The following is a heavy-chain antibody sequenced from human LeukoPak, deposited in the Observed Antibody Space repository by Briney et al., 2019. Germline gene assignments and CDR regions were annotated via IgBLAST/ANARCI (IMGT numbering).Heavy chain of an antibody. D-gene: IGHD3-22*01. Sequence: GRSLRLSCAASGFTFNNYGIHWVRQAPGKGLEWVAVIWYDGSNKYYADSLKGRFTISRDNAKNSLYLQMNSLRAEDTAVYYCARGDNSAFYIWGQGTMVTVSS. J-gene: IGHJ3*02. V-gene: IGHV3-33*03. CDR3: ARGDNSAFYI. CDR2: IWYDGSNK. CDR1: GFTFNNYG.